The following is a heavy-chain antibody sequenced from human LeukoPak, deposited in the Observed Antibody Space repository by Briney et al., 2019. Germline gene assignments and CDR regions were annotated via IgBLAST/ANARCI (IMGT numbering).Heavy chain of an antibody. CDR2: LNEDGSVK. CDR3: ANVHRSTVSY. Sequence: PGGSLRLPCAASEFSFSTNWMHWVRQTPGKGLEWVAELNEDGSVKYYVDSVKGRFTISRDNAKSLLFLQMYNLRTEDTGVYFCANVHRSTVSYWGRGTLVTVSS. V-gene: IGHV3-7*02. CDR1: EFSFSTNW. J-gene: IGHJ4*02. D-gene: IGHD2-2*01.